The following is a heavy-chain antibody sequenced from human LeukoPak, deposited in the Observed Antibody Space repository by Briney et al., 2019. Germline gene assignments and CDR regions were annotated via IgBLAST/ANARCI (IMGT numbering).Heavy chain of an antibody. V-gene: IGHV4-59*01. CDR2: IYYSGST. J-gene: IGHJ6*03. CDR1: GGSISNYY. CDR3: ARAPPYNWNYLKYYYYMDV. Sequence: PSETLSLTYTVSGGSISNYYWSWIRQPPGKGLEWIGYIYYSGSTNNNPSLKSRVTISVDTSKNQFSLKLNSVTAADTAVYYCARAPPYNWNYLKYYYYMDVWGKGTTVTVSS. D-gene: IGHD1-7*01.